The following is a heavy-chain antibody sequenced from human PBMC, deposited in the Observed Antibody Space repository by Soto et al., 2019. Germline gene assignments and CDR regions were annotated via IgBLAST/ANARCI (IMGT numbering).Heavy chain of an antibody. CDR3: ARTPGVAGRYYYYGMDV. Sequence: GGSLRLSCAASGFTFSSYWMSWVRQAPGKGLEWVANIKQDGSEKYYVDSVKGRFTISRDNAKNSLYLQMNSLRAEDTAVYYCARTPGVAGRYYYYGMDVWGQGTTVTVSS. J-gene: IGHJ6*02. V-gene: IGHV3-7*05. D-gene: IGHD6-19*01. CDR1: GFTFSSYW. CDR2: IKQDGSEK.